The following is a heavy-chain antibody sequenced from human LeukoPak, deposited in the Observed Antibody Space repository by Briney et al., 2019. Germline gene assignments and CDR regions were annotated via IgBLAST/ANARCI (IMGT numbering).Heavy chain of an antibody. Sequence: SGPTLVNPTQTLTLTCTFSGFSPSTSGMCVSWIRQPPGKALEWLAPIDWDDDKYNSTSLKTRLTISKDTSKNQVVLTMTNMDPVDTATYYCARSSYYYDSSGYPLDYWGQGTLVTVSS. V-gene: IGHV2-70*01. CDR2: IDWDDDK. D-gene: IGHD3-22*01. J-gene: IGHJ4*02. CDR1: GFSPSTSGMC. CDR3: ARSSYYYDSSGYPLDY.